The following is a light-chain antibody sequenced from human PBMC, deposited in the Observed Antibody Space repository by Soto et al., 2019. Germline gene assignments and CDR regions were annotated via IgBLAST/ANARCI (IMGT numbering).Light chain of an antibody. J-gene: IGKJ1*01. CDR1: QSISSW. CDR3: QQFNNYPWT. V-gene: IGKV1-5*03. Sequence: DIQMTQSPSTLSASVGDRVTITCRASQSISSWLAWYQQKPGKAPKLLIYKASSLEGGVPSRFSGGGSGTEFTLTISSLQPDDFATYYCQQFNNYPWTFGQGTRVEIK. CDR2: KAS.